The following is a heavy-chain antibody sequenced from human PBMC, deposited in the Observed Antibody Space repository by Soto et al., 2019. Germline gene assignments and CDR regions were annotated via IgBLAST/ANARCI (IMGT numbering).Heavy chain of an antibody. Sequence: PGGSLRLSCAASGFTFSNYGMSWVRQAPGKGLEWVSALPEIGTNTYYADSVKGRFTISRDNSKNTLFLQINNLRAGDTAVYYCAKTSGVRATWYFDYWGQGTLVTVSS. V-gene: IGHV3-23*01. CDR3: AKTSGVRATWYFDY. CDR2: LPEIGTNT. J-gene: IGHJ4*02. CDR1: GFTFSNYG. D-gene: IGHD1-26*01.